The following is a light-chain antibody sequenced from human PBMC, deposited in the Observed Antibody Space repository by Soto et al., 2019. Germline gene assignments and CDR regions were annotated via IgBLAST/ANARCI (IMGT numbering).Light chain of an antibody. CDR1: QGISSY. Sequence: AIRMTQSPSSFSASTGDRVTITCRASQGISSYLAWYQQKPGKAPKLLIYGASTLQSGVPSRFSGSGSETDFTLTISCLQSEDFATYYCQQYSSYPQTFGQGTKVEVK. CDR3: QQYSSYPQT. V-gene: IGKV1-8*01. CDR2: GAS. J-gene: IGKJ1*01.